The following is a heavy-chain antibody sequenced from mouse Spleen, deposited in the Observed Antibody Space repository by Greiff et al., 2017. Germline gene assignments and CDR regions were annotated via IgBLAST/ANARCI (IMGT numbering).Heavy chain of an antibody. V-gene: IGHV14-4*01. CDR3: TTEGDPAWFGY. J-gene: IGHJ3*01. Sequence: EVQLQQSGAELVRPGASVKLSCTASGFNIKDDYMHWVKQRPEQGLEWIGWIDPENGDTEYASKFQGKATITADTSSNTAYLQLSSLTSEDTAVFYRTTEGDPAWFGYWGQGTLVTVSA. CDR2: IDPENGDT. CDR1: GFNIKDDY. D-gene: IGHD2-13*01.